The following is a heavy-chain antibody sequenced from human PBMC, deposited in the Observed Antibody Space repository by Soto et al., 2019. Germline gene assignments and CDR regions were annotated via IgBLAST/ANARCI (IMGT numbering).Heavy chain of an antibody. J-gene: IGHJ4*02. CDR1: GGSVSSGSYY. CDR3: ARVLGASYPFDY. D-gene: IGHD1-26*01. CDR2: IYYSGIT. V-gene: IGHV4-61*01. Sequence: SETLSLTCNVSGGSVSSGSYYWSWIRQPPGKGLECIGYIYYSGITNYNPSLKSRVTISVDMSKNQFSLKMTSVTAADTAVYYCARVLGASYPFDYWGQGTLVTVSS.